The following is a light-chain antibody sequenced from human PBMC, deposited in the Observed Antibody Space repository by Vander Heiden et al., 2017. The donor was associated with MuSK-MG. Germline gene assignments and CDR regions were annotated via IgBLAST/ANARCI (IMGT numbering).Light chain of an antibody. Sequence: QSALTQPASVSGSPGQSITISCTGSSSDVGGDKYVSWYQQHPGEAPKRRMYDVSNRPSGVSNRFSGSKSGNTESLTISGLQAEDEADDDCNSYTSHFTDGCGTGTKV. CDR1: SSDVGGDKY. CDR3: NSYTSHFTDG. CDR2: DVS. V-gene: IGLV2-14*03. J-gene: IGLJ1*01.